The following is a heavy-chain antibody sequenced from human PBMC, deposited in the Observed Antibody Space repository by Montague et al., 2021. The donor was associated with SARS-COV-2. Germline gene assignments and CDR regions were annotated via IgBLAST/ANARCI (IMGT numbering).Heavy chain of an antibody. CDR3: AREFRIELLKTNWYFGL. V-gene: IGHV4-59*11. CDR2: FDHSGDT. Sequence: SETLSLTCSVSGGSISGHYWSWIRQPPGKGLEWIGNFDHSGDTKYNPSLKSRATISVDTSKNHFALRLSSVTAADTAVYYCAREFRIELLKTNWYFGLWGRGTLVTVSS. J-gene: IGHJ2*01. D-gene: IGHD3-10*01. CDR1: GGSISGHY.